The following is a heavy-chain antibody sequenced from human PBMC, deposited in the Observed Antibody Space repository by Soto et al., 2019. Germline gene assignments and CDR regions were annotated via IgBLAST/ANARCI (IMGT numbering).Heavy chain of an antibody. V-gene: IGHV1-18*01. J-gene: IGHJ6*02. Sequence: ASVKVSCKASGYTFSSYGISWVRQAPGQGLEWMGWISAYNGNTNYAQKLQGRVTVSTDTSTSTAYMELRSLRSDDTAMYYCARLTFNSSGPKTMDVWGQGTTVTVSS. CDR3: ARLTFNSSGPKTMDV. CDR2: ISAYNGNT. CDR1: GYTFSSYG. D-gene: IGHD6-6*01.